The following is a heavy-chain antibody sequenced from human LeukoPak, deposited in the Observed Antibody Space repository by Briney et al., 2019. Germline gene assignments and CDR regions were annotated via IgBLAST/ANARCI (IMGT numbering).Heavy chain of an antibody. CDR1: GFTFSSCA. D-gene: IGHD6-19*01. Sequence: GGSLRLSCAASGFTFSSCAMHWVRQAPGKGLEWVAVISYDGSNKYYADSVKGRFTISRDNSKNTLYLQMNSLRAEDTAVYYCARAEGSVAATELDYWGQGTLVTVSS. V-gene: IGHV3-30-3*01. CDR2: ISYDGSNK. CDR3: ARAEGSVAATELDY. J-gene: IGHJ4*02.